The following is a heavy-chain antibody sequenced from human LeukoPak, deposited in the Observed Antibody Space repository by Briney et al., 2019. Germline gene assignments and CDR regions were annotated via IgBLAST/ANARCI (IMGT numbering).Heavy chain of an antibody. V-gene: IGHV3-43D*03. Sequence: GGSLRLSCAASGFTFDDYAMHWVRQAPGKGLEWVSLISWDGGRTYYADSVKGRFTIARDNRKNSLYLQMNSLRTEDTALYYCAKDRDTTGYEHWGQGTLVTVSS. D-gene: IGHD3-22*01. J-gene: IGHJ1*01. CDR3: AKDRDTTGYEH. CDR2: ISWDGGRT. CDR1: GFTFDDYA.